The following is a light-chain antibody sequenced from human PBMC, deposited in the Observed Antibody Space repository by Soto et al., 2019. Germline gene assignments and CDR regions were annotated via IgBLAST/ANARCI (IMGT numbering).Light chain of an antibody. CDR1: SSNIVSNI. J-gene: IGLJ3*02. CDR3: VTWDGMLNVVE. V-gene: IGLV1-44*01. Sequence: QSVLTQPPSASGTPGQRVTISCSGSSSNIVSNIVNWYQQLPGTAPKLLIHTNNQRPSGVPDRFSGSKSGTSASLAISGLKSVDEDDYSCVTWDGMLNVVEFGGGTKVTGL. CDR2: TNN.